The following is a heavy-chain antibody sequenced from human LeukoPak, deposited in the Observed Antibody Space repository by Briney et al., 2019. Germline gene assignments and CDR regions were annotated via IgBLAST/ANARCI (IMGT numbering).Heavy chain of an antibody. V-gene: IGHV6-1*01. CDR1: GDSVSSNSAA. Sequence: SQTLSLTCVISGDSVSSNSAAWNWIRQSPSRGLEWLGRTYYRSKWYNDYAVSVKSRITINPDTSKNQFSLQLNSVTPEDTAVYYCARGCSSTSCYTGRSYYYYYMDVWGKGTTVTVSS. D-gene: IGHD2-2*02. CDR3: ARGCSSTSCYTGRSYYYYYMDV. CDR2: TYYRSKWYN. J-gene: IGHJ6*03.